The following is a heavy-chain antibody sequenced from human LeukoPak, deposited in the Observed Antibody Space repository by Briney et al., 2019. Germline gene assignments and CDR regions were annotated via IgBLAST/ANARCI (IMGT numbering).Heavy chain of an antibody. Sequence: ASVKVSCKVSGYTRTELSMHWVRQAPGKGLEWLGGFDPEDGETIYAQKFQGRVTMTEDTSTDTAYMELSSLRSEDTAVYYCATFQGSNYVRWFDPWGQGTLVTVSS. D-gene: IGHD4-11*01. CDR2: FDPEDGET. CDR1: GYTRTELS. CDR3: ATFQGSNYVRWFDP. J-gene: IGHJ5*02. V-gene: IGHV1-24*01.